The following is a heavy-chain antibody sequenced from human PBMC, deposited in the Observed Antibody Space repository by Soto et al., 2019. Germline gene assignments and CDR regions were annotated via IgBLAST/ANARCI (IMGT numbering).Heavy chain of an antibody. J-gene: IGHJ5*02. D-gene: IGHD3-22*01. CDR1: GFTFSSYN. V-gene: IGHV3-21*01. CDR2: ISSSSSYI. Sequence: GGSLRLSCAASGFTFSSYNMNWVRQAPGKGLEWVSSISSSSSYIYYADSLKGRFTISRDNAKNSLYLQMNSLRAEDTAVYYYARDSAPYYDSNAYDPWGQGTLVTVSS. CDR3: ARDSAPYYDSNAYDP.